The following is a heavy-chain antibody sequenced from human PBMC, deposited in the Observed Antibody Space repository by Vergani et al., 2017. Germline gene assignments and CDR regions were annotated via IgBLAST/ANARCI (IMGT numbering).Heavy chain of an antibody. D-gene: IGHD4-17*01. CDR2: ISGSGGST. CDR3: AKGAPDGDYYFDY. Sequence: EVQLLESGGGLVQPGGSLRLSCAASGFTFSSYAMSWVRQAPGKGLGWVSAISGSGGSTYYADSGKGRFTITRDNSKNTLYLQMNSLRAEDTAVYYCAKGAPDGDYYFDYWGQGTLVTVSS. V-gene: IGHV3-23*01. J-gene: IGHJ4*02. CDR1: GFTFSSYA.